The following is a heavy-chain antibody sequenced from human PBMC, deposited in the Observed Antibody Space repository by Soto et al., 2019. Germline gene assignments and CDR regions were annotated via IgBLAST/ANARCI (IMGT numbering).Heavy chain of an antibody. J-gene: IGHJ2*01. CDR3: ARVGSSPYWYFDL. V-gene: IGHV1-69*13. CDR2: IIPIFGTA. D-gene: IGHD1-26*01. Sequence: SVKVSCKASGGTFSSYAISWVRQAPGQGLEWMGGIIPIFGTANYAQKFQGRVSITADESTSTAYMELSSLRSEDTAVYYCARVGSSPYWYFDLWGRGTLVTVSS. CDR1: GGTFSSYA.